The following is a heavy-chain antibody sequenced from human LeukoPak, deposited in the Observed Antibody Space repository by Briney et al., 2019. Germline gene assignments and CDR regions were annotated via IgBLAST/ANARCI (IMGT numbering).Heavy chain of an antibody. CDR2: FDPEDGET. CDR3: ATPYYCSGGSCYVRAIDI. D-gene: IGHD2-15*01. J-gene: IGHJ3*02. Sequence: ASVKVSCKVSGDTLTDLYMHCVLQAPGKGLEWMGGFDPEDGETIYAQKFQGRVTMTEDTSTDTAYMELSSLRSEDTAVYYCATPYYCSGGSCYVRAIDIWGQGTMVTVSS. V-gene: IGHV1-24*01. CDR1: GDTLTDLY.